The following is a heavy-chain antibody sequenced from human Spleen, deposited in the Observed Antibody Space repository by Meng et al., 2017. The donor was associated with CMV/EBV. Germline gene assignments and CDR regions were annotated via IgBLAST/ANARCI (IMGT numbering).Heavy chain of an antibody. D-gene: IGHD1-26*01. J-gene: IGHJ4*02. CDR2: IYNSGTT. CDR1: AYSISSGYY. V-gene: IGHV4-38-2*02. Sequence: SETLSLTCTVSAYSISSGYYWGWFRQSPGKGLEWIGTIYNSGTTYYNPSLKSRVTISVDTSKNQFSLKLTSVTAADTALYYCARVTYSTIDYWGQGTLVTVSS. CDR3: ARVTYSTIDY.